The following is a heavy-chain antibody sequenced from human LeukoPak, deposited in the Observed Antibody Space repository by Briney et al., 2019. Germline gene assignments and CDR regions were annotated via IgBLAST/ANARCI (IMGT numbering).Heavy chain of an antibody. CDR2: IWYGGSNK. CDR3: ARGSEYCGGDCYSP. V-gene: IGHV3-33*08. J-gene: IGHJ5*02. D-gene: IGHD2-21*02. Sequence: PGGSLRLSCAASGFTFSSYGMHWVRQAPGKGLEWVAVIWYGGSNKYYADSVKGRFTISRDNSKNTLYLQMNSLRAEDTAVYYCARGSEYCGGDCYSPWGQGTLVTVSS. CDR1: GFTFSSYG.